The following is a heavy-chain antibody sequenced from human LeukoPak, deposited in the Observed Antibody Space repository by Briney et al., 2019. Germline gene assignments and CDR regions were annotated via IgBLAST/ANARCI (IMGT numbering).Heavy chain of an antibody. CDR3: ARGEVYSGSYYFDY. Sequence: GASVKVSCKASGGTFSSYTISWVRQAPGQGLEWMGRIIPILGIANYAQKFQGRVTITADKSTSTAYTELSSLRSEDTAVYYCARGEVYSGSYYFDYWGQGTLVTVSS. V-gene: IGHV1-69*02. CDR2: IIPILGIA. J-gene: IGHJ4*02. CDR1: GGTFSSYT. D-gene: IGHD1-26*01.